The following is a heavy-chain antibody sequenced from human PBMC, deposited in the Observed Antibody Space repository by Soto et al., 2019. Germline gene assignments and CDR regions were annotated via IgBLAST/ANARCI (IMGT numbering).Heavy chain of an antibody. CDR2: INTYNGKT. V-gene: IGHV1-18*01. Sequence: GASVKVSCKTSGYIFTSYGIGWARQAPGQGLEWMGWINTYNGKTNYAQNLQGRVTLTTDTSTSTAYMELRSLRSNDTAIYYCAMVDVYVTPSPQDVWGQGTTVNVSS. CDR1: GYIFTSYG. J-gene: IGHJ6*02. D-gene: IGHD3-16*01. CDR3: AMVDVYVTPSPQDV.